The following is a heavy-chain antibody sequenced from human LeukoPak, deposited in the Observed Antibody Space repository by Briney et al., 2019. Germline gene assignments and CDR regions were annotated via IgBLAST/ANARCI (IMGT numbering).Heavy chain of an antibody. V-gene: IGHV4-34*01. Sequence: PSETLSLTCAVYGGSFSGYYWSWIRQPPGKGLEWIGEINHSGSTNYNPSLKSRVTISVDTPKNQFSLKLSSVTAADTAVYYCARRDYVWGSYRPFDYWGQGTLVTVSS. D-gene: IGHD3-16*02. CDR2: INHSGST. J-gene: IGHJ4*02. CDR3: ARRDYVWGSYRPFDY. CDR1: GGSFSGYY.